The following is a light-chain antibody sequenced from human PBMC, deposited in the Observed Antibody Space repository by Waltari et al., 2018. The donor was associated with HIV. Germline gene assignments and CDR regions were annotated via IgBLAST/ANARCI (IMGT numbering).Light chain of an antibody. J-gene: IGKJ4*01. CDR2: GAS. CDR1: QSVSSN. V-gene: IGKV3-15*01. Sequence: EIVMPQSPATLSVSPGERATLSCRARQSVSSNLAWYQQKPCQAPRLLIYGASTRATDIPARFSGSGSGTEFTLTVSSLQSEDFAVYYCQQYNNWPPLTFGGGTKVEIK. CDR3: QQYNNWPPLT.